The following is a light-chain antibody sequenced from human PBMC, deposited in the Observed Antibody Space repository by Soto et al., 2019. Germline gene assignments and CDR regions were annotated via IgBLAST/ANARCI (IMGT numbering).Light chain of an antibody. CDR3: QQSYSTPLLT. CDR2: AAS. V-gene: IGKV1-39*01. CDR1: QSISNY. J-gene: IGKJ4*01. Sequence: DIQMNQSPSSLSASVGDRVTITCRASQSISNYLNWYQQKPGKAPKLLIYAASSLQSGAPLRFSGSGSGTDFTLTISSLRPEDFSPYYCQQSYSTPLLTFGGGTNVEIK.